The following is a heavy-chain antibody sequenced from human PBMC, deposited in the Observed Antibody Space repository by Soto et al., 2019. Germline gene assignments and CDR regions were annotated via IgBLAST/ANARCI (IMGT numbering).Heavy chain of an antibody. CDR3: ARDGLGYPIANSFDY. Sequence: PGGSLRLSCAASGFTFSSYSMNWVRQAPGKGLEWVSYISSSSSTIYYADSVKGRFTISRDNAKNSLYLQMNSLRDEDTAVYYCARDGLGYPIANSFDYWGQGTLVTAPQ. V-gene: IGHV3-48*02. D-gene: IGHD5-18*01. CDR2: ISSSSSTI. J-gene: IGHJ4*02. CDR1: GFTFSSYS.